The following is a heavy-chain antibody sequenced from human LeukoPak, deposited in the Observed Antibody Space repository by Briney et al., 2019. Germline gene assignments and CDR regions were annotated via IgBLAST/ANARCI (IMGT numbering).Heavy chain of an antibody. CDR1: GFTFSSYS. CDR3: AELGTTMIGGV. CDR2: ISSSSSTI. J-gene: IGHJ6*04. V-gene: IGHV3-48*01. D-gene: IGHD3-10*02. Sequence: GGSLRLSCAASGFTFSSYSMNWVRQAPGKGLEWVSYISSSSSTIYYADSVKGRFTISRDNAKNSLYLQMNSLRAEDTAVYYCAELGTTMIGGVWGKGTTVTISS.